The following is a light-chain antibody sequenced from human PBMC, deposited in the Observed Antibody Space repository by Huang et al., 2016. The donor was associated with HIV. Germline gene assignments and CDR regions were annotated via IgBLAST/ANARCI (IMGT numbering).Light chain of an antibody. CDR1: HGINNY. V-gene: IGKV1-27*01. Sequence: DIQMTQSPSSLSAYPGERVTIIFRASHGINNYLAWYHQKPGEGPKLLIYAASTLQSGVSSRFSGGGSGTHFTLTISSLRPEDAGTYYCQKYDSVSLAFGGGTKVEIK. J-gene: IGKJ4*01. CDR2: AAS. CDR3: QKYDSVSLA.